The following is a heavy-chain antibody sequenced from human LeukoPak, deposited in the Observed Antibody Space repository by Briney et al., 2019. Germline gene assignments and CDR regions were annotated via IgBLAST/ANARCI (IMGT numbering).Heavy chain of an antibody. D-gene: IGHD5-18*01. V-gene: IGHV3-53*01. CDR1: GFTVSSNY. Sequence: GGPLRLSCAASGFTVSSNYMSWVRQAPGKGLEWVSVIYSGGSTYYADSVKGRFTISRDNSKNTLYLQMNSLKTEDTAVYYCTTDPVRYSPGYWGQGTLVTVSS. CDR3: TTDPVRYSPGY. J-gene: IGHJ4*02. CDR2: IYSGGST.